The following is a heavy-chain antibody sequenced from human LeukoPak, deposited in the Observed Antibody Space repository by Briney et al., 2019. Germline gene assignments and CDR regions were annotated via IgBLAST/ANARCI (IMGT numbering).Heavy chain of an antibody. CDR3: ARDTTTGGVDF. J-gene: IGHJ4*02. CDR1: GFTFSSYA. CDR2: IYSGGTT. Sequence: PGGSLRLSCAASGFTFSSYAMSWVRQAPGKGLEWVSVIYSGGTTYYADSVKGRFTISRDNSKNTLYLQMNSLRAEDTAVYYCARDTTTGGVDFWGQGTLVTVSS. V-gene: IGHV3-53*01. D-gene: IGHD2-8*02.